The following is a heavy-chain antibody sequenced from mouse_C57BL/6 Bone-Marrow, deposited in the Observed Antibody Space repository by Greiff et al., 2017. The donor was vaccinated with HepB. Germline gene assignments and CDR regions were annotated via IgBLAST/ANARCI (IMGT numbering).Heavy chain of an antibody. D-gene: IGHD2-4*01. V-gene: IGHV1-50*01. CDR3: AREGLRGFAY. J-gene: IGHJ3*01. CDR2: IDPSDSYT. Sequence: QVQLQQPGAELVKPGASVKLSCKASGYTFTSYWMQWVKPRPGQGLEWIGEIDPSDSYTNYNQKFKGKATLTVDTSSSTAYMQLSSLTSEDSAVYYCAREGLRGFAYWGQGTLVTVSA. CDR1: GYTFTSYW.